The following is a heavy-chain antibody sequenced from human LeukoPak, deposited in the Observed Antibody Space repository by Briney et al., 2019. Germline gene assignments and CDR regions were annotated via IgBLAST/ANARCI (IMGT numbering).Heavy chain of an antibody. CDR1: GFTFSSYS. D-gene: IGHD7-27*01. CDR2: ISSSSGYI. Sequence: GGSLRLSCAASGFTFSSYSMNWVRQAPGKGLEWVSSISSSSGYIYYADSVKGRFTISRDNAKNSLYLQMNSLRAEDTAVYYCARDGTGDHRLDYWGQGTLVTVSS. V-gene: IGHV3-21*01. CDR3: ARDGTGDHRLDY. J-gene: IGHJ4*02.